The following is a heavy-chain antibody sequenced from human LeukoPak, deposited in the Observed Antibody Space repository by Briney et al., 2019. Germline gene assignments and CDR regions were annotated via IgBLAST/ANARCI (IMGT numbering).Heavy chain of an antibody. Sequence: GGSLRLSCAASGFTFSSYGMHWVRQAPGKGLEWVAFIRYDGSNKYYADSVKGRFTISRDNSKNTLYLQMKSLRAEDTAVYYCAREIYYDSSGYIDYWGQGTLVTVSS. CDR3: AREIYYDSSGYIDY. CDR2: IRYDGSNK. D-gene: IGHD3-22*01. J-gene: IGHJ4*02. CDR1: GFTFSSYG. V-gene: IGHV3-30*02.